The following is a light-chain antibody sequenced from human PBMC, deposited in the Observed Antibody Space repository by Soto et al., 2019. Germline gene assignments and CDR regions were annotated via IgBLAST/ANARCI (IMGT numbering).Light chain of an antibody. V-gene: IGKV3-20*01. CDR1: QSVSSNN. CDR2: GKS. Sequence: ELTQSPGALSLLPGERANLSCTASQSVSSNNLAWYQQRPGQAPRVVIYGKSTRATGIPERFSGSGSGTDCTLTISRMEPEDFAVDYCQQYGRSPFTGGTGNTGAIK. CDR3: QQYGRSPFT. J-gene: IGKJ3*01.